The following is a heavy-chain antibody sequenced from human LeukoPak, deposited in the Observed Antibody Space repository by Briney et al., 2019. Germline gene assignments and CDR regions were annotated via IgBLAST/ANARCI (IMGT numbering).Heavy chain of an antibody. V-gene: IGHV1-2*04. J-gene: IGHJ4*02. CDR3: ARGLWFGLDYFDY. CDR2: INPNSGGT. CDR1: GYTSTGYY. Sequence: GASVKVSCKASGYTSTGYYMHWVRQAPGQGLEWMGWINPNSGGTNYAQKFQGWVTMTRDTSISTAYMELSRLRSDDTAVYYCARGLWFGLDYFDYWGQGTLVTVSS. D-gene: IGHD3-10*01.